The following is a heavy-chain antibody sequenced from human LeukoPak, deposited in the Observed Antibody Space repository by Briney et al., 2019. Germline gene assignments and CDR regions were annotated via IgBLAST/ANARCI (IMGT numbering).Heavy chain of an antibody. CDR1: GFTFSAYE. CDR3: ARDTLEYSNSPDALDI. V-gene: IGHV3-48*03. J-gene: IGHJ3*02. Sequence: GGSLRLSCAASGFTFSAYEMNWVRQAPGKGLEWVSYIGSSGSTVYYADSVKGRFTISRDNAKNSLYMQMESLRGEDTAIYYCARDTLEYSNSPDALDIWGQGTMVTVSS. D-gene: IGHD4-23*01. CDR2: IGSSGSTV.